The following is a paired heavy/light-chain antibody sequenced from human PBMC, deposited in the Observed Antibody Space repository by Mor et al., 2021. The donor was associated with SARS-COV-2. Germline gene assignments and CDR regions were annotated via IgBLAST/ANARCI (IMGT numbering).Light chain of an antibody. J-gene: IGKJ5*01. V-gene: IGKV3-11*01. CDR3: QQRANWPPLIT. CDR2: DSS. CDR1: QSVGNY. Sequence: EVVLTQSPATLSLSPGERATLSCRASQSVGNYLAWYQQRPGQPPTLLIYDSSSRATGIPARFSGFGFGTDFTLTISSLEPEDFGVYYCQQRANWPPLITFGQGTRLEIK.
Heavy chain of an antibody. CDR1: GGSVNSGNYY. Sequence: QVQLQESGPGLVKASETLPLTCTVSGGSVNSGNYYWSWIRQPPGKGLEWIGHIFYSGNTNYNPSLKSRAIISIDTSKNQLSLKLSSVTAADTAVYYCARDQALFGVAMVGLAGGMDVWGQGTSVTVSS. D-gene: IGHD3-3*01. CDR3: ARDQALFGVAMVGLAGGMDV. J-gene: IGHJ6*02. CDR2: IFYSGNT. V-gene: IGHV4-61*01.